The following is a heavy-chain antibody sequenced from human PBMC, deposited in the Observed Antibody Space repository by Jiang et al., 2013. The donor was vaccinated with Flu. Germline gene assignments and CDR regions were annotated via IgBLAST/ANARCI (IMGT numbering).Heavy chain of an antibody. CDR3: ARYPGLWFGEKKYYYGMDV. D-gene: IGHD3-10*01. CDR1: GYSFTSYW. CDR2: IYPGDSDT. J-gene: IGHJ6*02. Sequence: KKPGESLKISCKGSGYSFTSYWIGWVRQMPGKGLEWMGIIYPGDSDTRYSPSFQGQVTISADKSISTAYLQWSSLKASDTAMYYCARYPGLWFGEKKYYYGMDVWGQGTTVTVSS. V-gene: IGHV5-51*01.